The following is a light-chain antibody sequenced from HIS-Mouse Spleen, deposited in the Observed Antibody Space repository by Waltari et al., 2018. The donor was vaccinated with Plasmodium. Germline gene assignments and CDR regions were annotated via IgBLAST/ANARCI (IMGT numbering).Light chain of an antibody. J-gene: IGKJ2*01. CDR2: GAS. CDR3: QQYGSSPYT. CDR1: QSVSSTY. V-gene: IGKV3-20*01. Sequence: DIVSTQSPGTLSLSPGERATLSCRPSQSVSSTYLAWYQQKPGQAPRLLIFGASSRATGIPDRFSGSGSGTDFTLTISRLEPEDFAVYYCQQYGSSPYTFGQGTKLEIK.